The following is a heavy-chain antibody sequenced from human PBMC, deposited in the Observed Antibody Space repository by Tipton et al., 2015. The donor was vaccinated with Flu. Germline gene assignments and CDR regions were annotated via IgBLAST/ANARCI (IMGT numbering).Heavy chain of an antibody. Sequence: TLSLTCIVSGASVSSGNNYWGWIRQPAGKGLEWIGRIYISGSTNYNPSLKSRVTMSVDTSKNQFSLRLSSVTAADTAVYYCARASGSGTYVIFDYWGQGMLVTVSS. CDR2: IYISGST. CDR1: GASVSSGNNY. J-gene: IGHJ4*02. V-gene: IGHV4-61*02. CDR3: ARASGSGTYVIFDY. D-gene: IGHD3-10*01.